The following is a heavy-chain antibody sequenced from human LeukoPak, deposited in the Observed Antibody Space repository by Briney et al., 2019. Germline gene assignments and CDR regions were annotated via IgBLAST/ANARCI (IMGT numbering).Heavy chain of an antibody. V-gene: IGHV3-21*01. CDR3: ARLLTPIAAAGTGGGDY. D-gene: IGHD6-13*01. Sequence: SGGSLRLSCVASGFTFNNYWMDWVRQAPGKGLEWVSSISSSSSYIYYADSVKGRFTISRDNAKNSLYLQMNSLRAEDTAVYYCARLLTPIAAAGTGGGDYWGQGTLVTVSS. CDR1: GFTFNNYW. J-gene: IGHJ4*02. CDR2: ISSSSSYI.